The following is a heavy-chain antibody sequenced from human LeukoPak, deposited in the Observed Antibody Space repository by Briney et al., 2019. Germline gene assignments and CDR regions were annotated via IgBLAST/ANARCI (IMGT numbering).Heavy chain of an antibody. D-gene: IGHD3-10*01. Sequence: SETLSLTCTVSGGSISSYYWSWIRQPPGKGLEWIGYIYYSGSTNYNPSLKSRVTISVDTSKNQFSLKLSSVTAADTAVYYCARGYGSGYAFDIWGQGTMVTVSS. CDR1: GGSISSYY. V-gene: IGHV4-59*08. CDR3: ARGYGSGYAFDI. CDR2: IYYSGST. J-gene: IGHJ3*02.